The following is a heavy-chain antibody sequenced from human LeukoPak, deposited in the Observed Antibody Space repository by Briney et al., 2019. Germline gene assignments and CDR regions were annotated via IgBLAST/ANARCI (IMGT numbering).Heavy chain of an antibody. CDR1: GGSMSSYY. D-gene: IGHD5-24*01. J-gene: IGHJ4*02. Sequence: KTSETLSLTCTVSGGSMSSYYWSWIRQPPGKGLEWIGYIYYSGSTKYNPSLKSRVTVSVDPSKNQFSLKLSSVTAADTAVYYCARGARAGYNLEPFDYWGQGTLVTVSS. CDR2: IYYSGST. V-gene: IGHV4-59*08. CDR3: ARGARAGYNLEPFDY.